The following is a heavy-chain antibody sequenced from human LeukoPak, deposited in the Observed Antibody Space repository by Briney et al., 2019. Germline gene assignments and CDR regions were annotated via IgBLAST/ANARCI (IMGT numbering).Heavy chain of an antibody. CDR3: ARDHGIVGATGAFDM. V-gene: IGHV4-59*01. J-gene: IGHJ3*02. CDR1: GGSISSYY. Sequence: ETPCPSCTVSGGSISSYYGSWIRQPPGKGLEWIGYIYYSGSTNYNPSLESRVTISVDTSKNQFSLKLSSVTAADTAVYYCARDHGIVGATGAFDMWGQGRIVTVSS. CDR2: IYYSGST. D-gene: IGHD1-26*01.